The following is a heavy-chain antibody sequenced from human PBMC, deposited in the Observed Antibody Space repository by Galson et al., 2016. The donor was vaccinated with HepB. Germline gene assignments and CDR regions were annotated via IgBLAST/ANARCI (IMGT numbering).Heavy chain of an antibody. J-gene: IGHJ4*02. CDR2: IYYGGST. CDR3: ARGGYGYSYGYIDY. Sequence: LSLTCTVSGGSISGYYWSWIRQSPGKGLEWIGHIYYGGSTTYNPSLKSRVTISIDTSKNQFSLKLRSVTAADTAVYYCARGGYGYSYGYIDYWGQGTLVTVSS. CDR1: GGSISGYY. D-gene: IGHD5-18*01. V-gene: IGHV4-59*01.